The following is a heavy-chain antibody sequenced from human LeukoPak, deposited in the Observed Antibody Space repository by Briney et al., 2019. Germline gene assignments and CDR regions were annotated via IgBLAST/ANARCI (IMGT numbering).Heavy chain of an antibody. J-gene: IGHJ5*02. V-gene: IGHV4-59*01. CDR3: ARRLASVATAGYWFDP. D-gene: IGHD6-13*01. CDR1: GDSISSYY. Sequence: PSETLSLTCTVSGDSISSYYWSWIRQPPGKGLEWIGYIYYIGSTNYSPSLKSRVTISVDTSKNQLSLKLSSVTAADTAVYYCARRLASVATAGYWFDPWGEGTLVTVSS. CDR2: IYYIGST.